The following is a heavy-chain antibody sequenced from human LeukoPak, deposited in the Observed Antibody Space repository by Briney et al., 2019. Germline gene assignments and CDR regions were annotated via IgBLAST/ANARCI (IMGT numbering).Heavy chain of an antibody. CDR3: ARAVWGYCSSTSCSNFDY. CDR1: GYTFTGYY. CDR2: ISAYNGNT. D-gene: IGHD2-2*01. V-gene: IGHV1-18*04. J-gene: IGHJ4*02. Sequence: GASVKVSCKASGYTFTGYYMHWVRQAPGQGLEWMGWISAYNGNTNYAQKLQGRVTMTTDTSTSTAYMELRSLRSDDTAVYYCARAVWGYCSSTSCSNFDYWGQGTLVTVSS.